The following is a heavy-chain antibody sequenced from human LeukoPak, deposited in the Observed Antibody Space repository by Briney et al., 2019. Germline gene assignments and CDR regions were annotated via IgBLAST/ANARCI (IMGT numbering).Heavy chain of an antibody. D-gene: IGHD3-22*01. V-gene: IGHV4-59*01. CDR1: GGSISSYY. Sequence: SETLSLTCTVSGGSISSYYWSWIRPPPGKGLEWIGYLSYSGFTSYNPSLKSRVTMSVDTSKNQFSLKLTSVIAADTAVYYCARYYYDSSVYYYYLDYWGQGTLVTVSS. CDR2: LSYSGFT. J-gene: IGHJ4*02. CDR3: ARYYYDSSVYYYYLDY.